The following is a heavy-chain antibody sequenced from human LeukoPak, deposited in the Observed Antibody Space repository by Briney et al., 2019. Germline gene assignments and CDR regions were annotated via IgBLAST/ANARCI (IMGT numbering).Heavy chain of an antibody. Sequence: GASVKVSCKASGYTFTSYDINWVRQATGQGLEWMGWMNPNSGNTGYAQKFQGRVTMTRNTSISTAYMELSSLGSEDTAVYYCARSFPYCSSTSCHFDYWGQGTLVTVSS. V-gene: IGHV1-8*01. CDR1: GYTFTSYD. CDR3: ARSFPYCSSTSCHFDY. CDR2: MNPNSGNT. J-gene: IGHJ4*02. D-gene: IGHD2-2*01.